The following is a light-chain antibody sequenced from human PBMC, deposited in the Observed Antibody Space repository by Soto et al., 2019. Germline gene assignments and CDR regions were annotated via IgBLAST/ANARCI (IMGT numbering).Light chain of an antibody. CDR1: QSLVYSAGHTY. CDR2: KVS. V-gene: IGKV2-30*01. Sequence: DVVMTQSPLSLPVTLGQPASISCRSSQSLVYSAGHTYLNWFHQRPGQSPRLLIYKVSKRGSGVPDRFSGSGSGSDCTLNIISVEAEDVGVYYFMQGTHWPGTFGQGNKVEIK. J-gene: IGKJ1*01. CDR3: MQGTHWPGT.